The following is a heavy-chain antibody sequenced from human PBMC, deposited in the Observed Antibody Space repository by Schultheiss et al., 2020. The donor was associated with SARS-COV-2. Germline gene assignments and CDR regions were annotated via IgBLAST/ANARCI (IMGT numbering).Heavy chain of an antibody. V-gene: IGHV3-23*01. Sequence: GGSLRLSCIVSGFTFNDYAMTWVRQAPGKGLEWVSVIRGSGGNTFYADSVKGRFTISRDNSKNTLSLQMNSLRAEDTAVYYCARNAARLITRAQFDYWGQGTLVTVSS. CDR3: ARNAARLITRAQFDY. J-gene: IGHJ4*02. D-gene: IGHD6-6*01. CDR2: IRGSGGNT. CDR1: GFTFNDYA.